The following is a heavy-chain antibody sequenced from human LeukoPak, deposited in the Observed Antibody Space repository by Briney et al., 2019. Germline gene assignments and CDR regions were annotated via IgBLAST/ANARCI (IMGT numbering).Heavy chain of an antibody. D-gene: IGHD1-26*01. CDR2: ISSSSSYI. J-gene: IGHJ4*02. V-gene: IGHV3-21*01. Sequence: PGGSLRLSCAASGFTFSSYSMNWVRQAPGKGLEWVSSISSSSSYIYYADSVKGRFTISRDNAKNSLYLQMNSLRAEDTAVYYCARGSSGSYYSSFDYWGQGTLVTVSS. CDR3: ARGSSGSYYSSFDY. CDR1: GFTFSSYS.